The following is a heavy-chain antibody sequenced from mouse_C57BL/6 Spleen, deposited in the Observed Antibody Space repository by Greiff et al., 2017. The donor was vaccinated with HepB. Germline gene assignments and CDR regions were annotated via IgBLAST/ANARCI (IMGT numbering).Heavy chain of an antibody. J-gene: IGHJ2*01. CDR2: IDPSDSYT. V-gene: IGHV1-59*01. D-gene: IGHD2-12*01. CDR1: GYTFTSYW. Sequence: QVQLQQPGAELVRPGTSVKLSCKASGYTFTSYWMHWVKQRPGQGLEWIGVIDPSDSYTNYNQKFKGKATLTVDTSSSTAYMQLSSLTSEDSAVYYCARSYSGDFDYWGQGTTLTVSS. CDR3: ARSYSGDFDY.